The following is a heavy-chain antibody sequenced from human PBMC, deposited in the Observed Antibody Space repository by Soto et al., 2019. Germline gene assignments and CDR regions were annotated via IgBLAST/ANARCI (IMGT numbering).Heavy chain of an antibody. CDR2: IKQDGSEI. CDR1: GFTLRDYW. J-gene: IGHJ3*02. D-gene: IGHD4-4*01. Sequence: EVQLVESGGGLVQPGGSLRLSCAASGFTLRDYWMSWVRQAPGKGLEWVANIKQDGSEIYYVDSVEGRFTISSDNAKNSLFLQMNSLRAEDTAVYYCLITTSAFDIWGQGTLVTVSS. CDR3: LITTSAFDI. V-gene: IGHV3-7*01.